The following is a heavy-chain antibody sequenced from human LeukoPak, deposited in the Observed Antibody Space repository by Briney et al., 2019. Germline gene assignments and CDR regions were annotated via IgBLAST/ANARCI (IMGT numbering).Heavy chain of an antibody. CDR3: ARVLSGRGSLYDYYYYMDV. J-gene: IGHJ6*03. Sequence: GGTLRLSCAASGFTFGSYGMSWVRLAPGKGLEWVSAISASGGSTYYADSVKGRFTISRDISKNTLYLQMNSLRAEDTAVYYCARVLSGRGSLYDYYYYMDVWGKGTTVTISS. CDR1: GFTFGSYG. CDR2: ISASGGST. V-gene: IGHV3-23*01. D-gene: IGHD3-10*01.